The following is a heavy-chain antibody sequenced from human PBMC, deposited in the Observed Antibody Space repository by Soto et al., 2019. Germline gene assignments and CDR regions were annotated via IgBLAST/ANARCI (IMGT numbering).Heavy chain of an antibody. D-gene: IGHD2-2*01. Sequence: QVQLQESGPGLVKPSQTLSLTCTVSGGSISSGGYYWSWIRQHPGKGLEWIGYIYYSGSTYYNPSLTSLVTISVDTSKNQFSLKLSSVTAADTAVYYCARSSTIANYFDYWGQGTLVTVSS. CDR2: IYYSGST. J-gene: IGHJ4*02. V-gene: IGHV4-31*01. CDR3: ARSSTIANYFDY. CDR1: GGSISSGGYY.